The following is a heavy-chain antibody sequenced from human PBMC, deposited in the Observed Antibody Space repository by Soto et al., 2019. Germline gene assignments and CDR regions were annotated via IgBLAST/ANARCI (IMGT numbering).Heavy chain of an antibody. V-gene: IGHV4-30-2*06. Sequence: SETLSLTCAVSGGSISSGGYSWSWIRQSPGKGLEWIGYIYHSGSTYYNPSLKSRVTISVDRSKNQFSLKLSSVTAADTAVYYCARDDSYGPFDYWGQGTPVTVSS. D-gene: IGHD5-18*01. CDR1: GGSISSGGYS. J-gene: IGHJ4*02. CDR3: ARDDSYGPFDY. CDR2: IYHSGST.